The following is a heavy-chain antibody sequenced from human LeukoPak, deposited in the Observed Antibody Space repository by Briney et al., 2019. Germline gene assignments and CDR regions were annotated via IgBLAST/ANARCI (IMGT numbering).Heavy chain of an antibody. CDR1: GFTFSSYG. V-gene: IGHV3-30*02. J-gene: IGHJ4*02. D-gene: IGHD3-22*01. CDR2: IRYDGSNK. Sequence: GGSLRLSCAASGFTFSSYGMHWVRQAPGKGLEWVAFIRYDGSNKYYADSVKGRFTISRDNAKNSLYLQMNSLRAEDTAVYYCARGLHFRVYDSSDYYPYWGQGTLVAVSS. CDR3: ARGLHFRVYDSSDYYPY.